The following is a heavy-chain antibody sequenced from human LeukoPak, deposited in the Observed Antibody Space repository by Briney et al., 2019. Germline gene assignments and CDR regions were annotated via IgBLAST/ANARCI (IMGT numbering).Heavy chain of an antibody. CDR1: GGSISSSSYY. CDR2: IYYSGST. Sequence: SETLSLTCTVSGGSISSSSYYWSWIRQPPGKGLEWIGYIYYSGSTNYNPSLKSRVTISVDTSKNQFSLKLSSVTAADTAVYYCARVGPTDYYGSGSYTWFDPWGQGTLVTVSS. V-gene: IGHV4-61*01. D-gene: IGHD3-10*01. J-gene: IGHJ5*02. CDR3: ARVGPTDYYGSGSYTWFDP.